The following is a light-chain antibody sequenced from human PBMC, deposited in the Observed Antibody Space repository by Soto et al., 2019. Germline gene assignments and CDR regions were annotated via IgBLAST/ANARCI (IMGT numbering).Light chain of an antibody. V-gene: IGKV3-15*01. Sequence: EIVMTQSPATLSVSAGERATLSCRASQSIRSNLAWYQQKPGQAPRLLIYVASTRVTGIPARFSGSGSGTDFSLTISTVQSEDFAVYYCQQYDVWPPTFGQGTKVETK. CDR3: QQYDVWPPT. J-gene: IGKJ1*01. CDR2: VAS. CDR1: QSIRSN.